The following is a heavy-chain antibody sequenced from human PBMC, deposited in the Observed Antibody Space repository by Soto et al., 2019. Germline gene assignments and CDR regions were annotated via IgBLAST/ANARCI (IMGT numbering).Heavy chain of an antibody. CDR3: ARLRLSTVTKTYYFDY. Sequence: PSETLSLTCTVSGDSISSGDYYWSWIRQPPGKGLEWIGYIHYSGSTKYNPSLKSRVTISVDMSTDQFSLKLTSVTAADTAVYYCARLRLSTVTKTYYFDYWGQGALVTVSS. CDR2: IHYSGST. V-gene: IGHV4-61*08. D-gene: IGHD4-17*01. J-gene: IGHJ4*02. CDR1: GDSISSGDYY.